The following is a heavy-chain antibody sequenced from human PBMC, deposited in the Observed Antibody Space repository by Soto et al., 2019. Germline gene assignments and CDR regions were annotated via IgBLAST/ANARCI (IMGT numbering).Heavy chain of an antibody. V-gene: IGHV4-34*01. J-gene: IGHJ6*02. CDR2: INHSGST. CDR1: GGSFSGYY. Sequence: SETLSLTCAVYGGSFSGYYWSWIRQPPGKGLEWIGEINHSGSTNYNPSLKSRVTISVDTSKNQFSLKLSSVTAADTAVYYCARGYYDYVWGSYRYYYCMDVWGQGTTVTVSS. CDR3: ARGYYDYVWGSYRYYYCMDV. D-gene: IGHD3-16*02.